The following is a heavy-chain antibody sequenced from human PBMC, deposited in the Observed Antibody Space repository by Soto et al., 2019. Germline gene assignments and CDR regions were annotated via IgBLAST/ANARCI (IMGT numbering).Heavy chain of an antibody. V-gene: IGHV4-31*03. J-gene: IGHJ4*02. Sequence: QVRLQESGPGLVKPSQTLSLTCTVSGGSVSSGGFYWNWIRQHPGKGLEWIGYMYNDGRTEYNPSLKSRVSISVDTPKNQFSLKLMSVTAADTAVYYCTREAGYWGQGILVTVSS. CDR3: TREAGY. CDR1: GGSVSSGGFY. CDR2: MYNDGRT. D-gene: IGHD6-25*01.